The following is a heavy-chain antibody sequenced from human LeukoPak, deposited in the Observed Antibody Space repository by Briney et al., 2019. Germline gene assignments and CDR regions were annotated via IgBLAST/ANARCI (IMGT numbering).Heavy chain of an antibody. CDR2: IIPIFGIA. D-gene: IGHD4-17*01. Sequence: GASVKVSCKASGGTFSSYAISWVRQAPGQGLEWMGRIIPIFGIANYAQKFQGRVTITADKSTSTAYMELRSLRSDDTAVYYCARDNVFRDGDHAYYYYGMDVWGQGTTVTVSS. J-gene: IGHJ6*02. CDR3: ARDNVFRDGDHAYYYYGMDV. CDR1: GGTFSSYA. V-gene: IGHV1-69*04.